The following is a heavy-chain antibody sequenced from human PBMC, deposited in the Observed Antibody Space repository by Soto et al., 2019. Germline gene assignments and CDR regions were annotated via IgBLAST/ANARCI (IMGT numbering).Heavy chain of an antibody. J-gene: IGHJ4*02. D-gene: IGHD1-26*01. CDR3: ARDRGSYALDY. Sequence: QVQLVQSGAEVKKPGASVKVSCKASGYTFTSYGISWVRQAPGQGLEWMGWISAYNGNTNYEQKLQGRVTMTPDTTTSTAYMDVRSLRSDDTAVYYCARDRGSYALDYWGQGTPVTVSS. CDR1: GYTFTSYG. CDR2: ISAYNGNT. V-gene: IGHV1-18*01.